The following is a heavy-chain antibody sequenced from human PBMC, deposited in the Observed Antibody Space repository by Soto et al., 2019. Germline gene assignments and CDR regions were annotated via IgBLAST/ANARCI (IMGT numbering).Heavy chain of an antibody. Sequence: DVQLVQSGGGLVQPGGSLRLSCAASGFSLSDHCLHWVRQAPGKGLVWLSRLCHDRTIAIYSDSVKGRFSISRDIAKNTLYLQMTSLRAEDAAIYYCGRTFRDGLLGLDPWGQGTLVTVSS. CDR1: GFSLSDHC. CDR2: LCHDRTIA. V-gene: IGHV3-74*01. D-gene: IGHD3-16*01. J-gene: IGHJ5*02. CDR3: GRTFRDGLLGLDP.